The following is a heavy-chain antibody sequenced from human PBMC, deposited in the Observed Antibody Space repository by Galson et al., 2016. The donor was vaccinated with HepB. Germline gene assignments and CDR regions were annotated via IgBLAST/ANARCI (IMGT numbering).Heavy chain of an antibody. CDR3: ARILYYYDGIDV. Sequence: SLRLSCAASGFTFSDYYMSWVRQAPGKGLEWVSYISSSGDTIYYADSVKGRVTISRDNAKNSLYLQMNILRAEDTAVYYCARILYYYDGIDVWGQGTPVTVSS. J-gene: IGHJ6*02. CDR1: GFTFSDYY. V-gene: IGHV3-11*01. CDR2: ISSSGDTI.